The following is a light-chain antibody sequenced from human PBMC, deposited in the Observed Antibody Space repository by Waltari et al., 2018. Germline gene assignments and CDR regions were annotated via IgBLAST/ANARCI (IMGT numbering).Light chain of an antibody. CDR1: QSGDNNY. CDR2: GAS. J-gene: IGKJ4*01. V-gene: IGKV3-20*01. CDR3: QHYVRCFPLT. Sequence: EIVLTQCPGTLSLSPGERATLSCRASQSGDNNYFAWYQQKPGQAPRRLIYGASNRDIGIPDRFSGSVSGTDFTLTIIRLEHEDSAVYYCQHYVRCFPLTFGGGIKVEIK.